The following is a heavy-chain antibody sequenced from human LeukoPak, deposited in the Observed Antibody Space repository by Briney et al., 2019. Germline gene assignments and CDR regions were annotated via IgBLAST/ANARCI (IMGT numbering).Heavy chain of an antibody. J-gene: IGHJ4*02. V-gene: IGHV3-21*01. CDR2: ISSSSTYI. CDR3: TTDHMGRDPSTPDIDY. D-gene: IGHD2-15*01. CDR1: GFTFSSYA. Sequence: GGSLRLSCAASGFTFSSYAMSWVRQAPGKGLEWVSSISSSSTYIYYADSVRGRFTISRDNAKNSLDLQMNSLRAEDTAVYYCTTDHMGRDPSTPDIDYWGQGTLVTVSS.